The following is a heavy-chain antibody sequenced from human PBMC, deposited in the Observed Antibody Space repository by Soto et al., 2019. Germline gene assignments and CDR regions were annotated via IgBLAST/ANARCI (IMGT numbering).Heavy chain of an antibody. CDR3: GRAAN. J-gene: IGHJ1*01. V-gene: IGHV3-7*01. CDR1: GFTFSNSW. Sequence: EVQLVESGGGLVQPGGSLRLSCAASGFTFSNSWMSWVRQVPGKGLEWVANIKKDESEKYYVDSVKGRFTISRDNAKNSLYLQMNSLRAEDTAVYYCGRAANWGQGTLVTVSS. CDR2: IKKDESEK.